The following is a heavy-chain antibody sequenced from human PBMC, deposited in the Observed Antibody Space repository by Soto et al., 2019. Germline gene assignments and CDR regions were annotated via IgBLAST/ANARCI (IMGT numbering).Heavy chain of an antibody. CDR2: ISTSGSHI. D-gene: IGHD7-27*01. Sequence: EVRLVESGGGLVKPGGSLRLSCVGSGFLFRNYEMNWVRQAPGKGLEWLSHISTSGSHISDADSVKGRFTISRDNTKHTPYLPMNSLRAEDTAVSYCASQPHWARPFESWGQETLVNVSS. V-gene: IGHV3-48*03. CDR1: GFLFRNYE. J-gene: IGHJ4*02. CDR3: ASQPHWARPFES.